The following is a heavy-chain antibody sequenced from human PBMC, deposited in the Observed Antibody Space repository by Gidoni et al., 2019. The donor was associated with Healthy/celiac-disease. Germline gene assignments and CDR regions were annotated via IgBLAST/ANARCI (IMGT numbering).Heavy chain of an antibody. Sequence: EVKLLESGGGLVQPGGSLILSCASPGFTFSSFAMSWVRQAPGKGLEWVSPISGSGGSTYFADSVKGRFTISRDNSKNTLYLQMNSLRAEDTAVFYCAKADNWNHFDYWGQGTLVTVSS. J-gene: IGHJ4*02. V-gene: IGHV3-23*01. D-gene: IGHD1-20*01. CDR3: AKADNWNHFDY. CDR2: ISGSGGST. CDR1: GFTFSSFA.